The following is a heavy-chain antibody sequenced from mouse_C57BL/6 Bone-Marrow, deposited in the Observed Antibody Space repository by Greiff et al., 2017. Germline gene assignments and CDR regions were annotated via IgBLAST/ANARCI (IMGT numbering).Heavy chain of an antibody. CDR2: INPYNGGT. CDR3: ARYGDYYAMDY. V-gene: IGHV1-19*01. CDR1: GYTFTDYY. D-gene: IGHD1-1*02. J-gene: IGHJ4*01. Sequence: VQLQQSGPVLVKPGASVKMSCKASGYTFTDYYMNWVKQSHGKSLEWIGVINPYNGGTSYNPKFKGKATLTVDKSSSTAYMELNSLTSEDSAVYYCARYGDYYAMDYGGQGTSVTVSS.